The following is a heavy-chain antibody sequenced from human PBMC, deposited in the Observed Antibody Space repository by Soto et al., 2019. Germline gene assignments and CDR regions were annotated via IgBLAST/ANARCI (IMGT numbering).Heavy chain of an antibody. CDR3: AGADIVVGPYMRI. V-gene: IGHV3-74*01. CDR1: GLTYSTAW. D-gene: IGHD2-2*01. J-gene: IGHJ6*02. CDR2: INRDGSVT. Sequence: LRLSCEVSGLTYSTAWMHWVRQAPGKGLVWVSSINRDGSVTNYADSVKGRFTISRDSAEKTLYLQINSLRADDTGVYYCAGADIVVGPYMRIWGQGTTVTVSS.